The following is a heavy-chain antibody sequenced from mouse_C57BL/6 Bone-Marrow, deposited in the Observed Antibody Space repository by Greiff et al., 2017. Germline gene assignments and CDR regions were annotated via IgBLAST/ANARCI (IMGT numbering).Heavy chain of an antibody. CDR1: GFSFNTYA. D-gene: IGHD2-4*01. CDR2: IRSKSNNYAT. Sequence: DVKLQESGGGLVQPKGSLKLSCAASGFSFNTYAMNWVRQAPGKGLEWVARIRSKSNNYATYYADSVKDRFTISRDDSESMLYLQMNNLKTEDTAMYYCVTHYDYDDEAYFDVWGTGTTVTVSS. CDR3: VTHYDYDDEAYFDV. V-gene: IGHV10-1*01. J-gene: IGHJ1*03.